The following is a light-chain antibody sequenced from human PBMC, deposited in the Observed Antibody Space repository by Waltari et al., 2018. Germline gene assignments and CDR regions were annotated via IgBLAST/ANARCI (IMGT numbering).Light chain of an antibody. J-gene: IGKJ4*01. V-gene: IGKV3-11*01. CDR3: QQRSNWLT. Sequence: EIVLTPSPATLSLSPGERATLSCRASQSVSSYLAWYQQKPGQAPRLLIYDASNRATGIPARFSGSGFGTDFTLTISSLEPEDFAVYYCQQRSNWLTFGGGTKVEIK. CDR1: QSVSSY. CDR2: DAS.